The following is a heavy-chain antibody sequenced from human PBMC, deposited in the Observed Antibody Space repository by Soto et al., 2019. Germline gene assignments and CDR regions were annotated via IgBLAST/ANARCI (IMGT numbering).Heavy chain of an antibody. Sequence: QVQLVQSGAEVKKPGASVKVSCKASGYTFTGYYMHWVRQAPGQGLEWMGWINPNSGGTNYAQKFQGRVTMTRDTSISTAYMELSRLRADDTAVYYCARDIVGEGSAAGRDYWGQGTLVTVSS. CDR1: GYTFTGYY. J-gene: IGHJ4*02. V-gene: IGHV1-2*02. D-gene: IGHD6-13*01. CDR2: INPNSGGT. CDR3: ARDIVGEGSAAGRDY.